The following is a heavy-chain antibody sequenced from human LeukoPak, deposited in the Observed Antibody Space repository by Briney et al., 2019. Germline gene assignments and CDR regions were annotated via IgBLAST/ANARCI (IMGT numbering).Heavy chain of an antibody. V-gene: IGHV1-46*01. J-gene: IGHJ6*03. D-gene: IGHD3-10*01. Sequence: GASVRVSCTASGYTFTSYYMHWVRQAPGQGREWRGIINPSGGSTSYAQKFQGRVTMTRDMSTSTAYMELSRLRSDDTAVYYCARGGLLWFGELLYRYYYYMDVWGKGTTVTISS. CDR3: ARGGLLWFGELLYRYYYYMDV. CDR1: GYTFTSYY. CDR2: INPSGGST.